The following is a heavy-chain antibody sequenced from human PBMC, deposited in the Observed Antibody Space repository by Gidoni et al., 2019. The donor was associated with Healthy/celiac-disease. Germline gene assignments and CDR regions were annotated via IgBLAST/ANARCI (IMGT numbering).Heavy chain of an antibody. CDR3: AKANADYYDSSGYYYLGY. J-gene: IGHJ4*02. Sequence: EVQLVESGGGLVQPGRSLRLSCAASGFTFDDYAMHWVRQAPGKGLEWVAGISWNSGSIGYADSVKGRFTISRYNAKNSLYLQMNSLRAEDTALYYCAKANADYYDSSGYYYLGYWGQGTLVTVSS. D-gene: IGHD3-22*01. CDR1: GFTFDDYA. V-gene: IGHV3-9*01. CDR2: ISWNSGSI.